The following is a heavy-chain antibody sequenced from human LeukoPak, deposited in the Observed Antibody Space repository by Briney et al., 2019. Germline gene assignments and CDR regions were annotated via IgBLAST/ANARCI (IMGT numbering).Heavy chain of an antibody. V-gene: IGHV3-66*01. Sequence: GGSLRLSCVASGFIVSNNYMSWVRQAPGMGLEWVSTIYRGGSSFYADSVKGRFTISRDNSKNTLYLQMNSLRAEDTAVYYCANIEKDVWGQGTTVTVSS. D-gene: IGHD5-12*01. CDR2: IYRGGSS. J-gene: IGHJ6*02. CDR3: ANIEKDV. CDR1: GFIVSNNY.